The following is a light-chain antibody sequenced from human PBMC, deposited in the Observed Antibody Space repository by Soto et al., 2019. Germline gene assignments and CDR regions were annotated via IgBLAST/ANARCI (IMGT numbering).Light chain of an antibody. J-gene: IGKJ4*01. CDR3: MQATQFPLT. Sequence: DIVLTQTPLSSPVTVGQPASISCRSSQRLVHSDGNTYLSWLQQRPGQPPRLLIYQISNRFSGVRDRCTGSGAGADFTLKISRVEDEDGGIYYCMQATQFPLTFGGGTKVKIK. V-gene: IGKV2-24*01. CDR2: QIS. CDR1: QRLVHSDGNTY.